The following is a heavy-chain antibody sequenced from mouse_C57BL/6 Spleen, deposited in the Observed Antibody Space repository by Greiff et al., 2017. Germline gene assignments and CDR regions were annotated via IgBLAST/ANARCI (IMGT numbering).Heavy chain of an antibody. CDR1: GYTFTSYW. V-gene: IGHV1-72*01. Sequence: QVQLQQPGAELVKPGASVKLSCKASGYTFTSYWMHWVKQRPGRGLEWIGRIDPNSGGTKYNEKFKSKATLTVAKPSSAAYMQRSSLTSEDSAVYDCARGGTTVPGDYAMDYWGQGTSVTVSS. CDR2: IDPNSGGT. CDR3: ARGGTTVPGDYAMDY. D-gene: IGHD1-1*01. J-gene: IGHJ4*01.